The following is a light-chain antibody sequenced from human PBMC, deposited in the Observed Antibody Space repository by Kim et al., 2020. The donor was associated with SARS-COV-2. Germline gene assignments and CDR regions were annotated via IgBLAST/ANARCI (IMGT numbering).Light chain of an antibody. CDR2: GAS. CDR3: QQYGSPYT. J-gene: IGKJ2*01. CDR1: QSVSSSY. V-gene: IGKV3-20*01. Sequence: SLFPGESATLSCRASQSVSSSYLAWYQQKPGQAPRLLIYGASSRATGIPDRFSGSGSGTDFTLTISRLEPEDFAVYYCQQYGSPYTFGQGTKLEI.